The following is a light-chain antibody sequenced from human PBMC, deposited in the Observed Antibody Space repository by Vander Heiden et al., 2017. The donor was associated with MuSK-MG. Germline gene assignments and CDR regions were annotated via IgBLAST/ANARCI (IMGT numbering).Light chain of an antibody. CDR1: QGASRY. CDR3: QQRGNWRGT. CDR2: DAT. V-gene: IGKV3-11*01. J-gene: IGKJ5*01. Sequence: EIVLTLSSATLSLSSRERATLSCRATQGASRYLTWYQQEPGQAPRLLVYDATDRATGIPARVSDGGSGSNFTLTIKNLEPVDPAVYYYQQRGNWRGTFGQWTRLEIK.